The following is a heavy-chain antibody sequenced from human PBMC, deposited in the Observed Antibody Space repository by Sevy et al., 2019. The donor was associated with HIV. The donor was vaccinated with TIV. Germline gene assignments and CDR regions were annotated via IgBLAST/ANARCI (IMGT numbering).Heavy chain of an antibody. CDR2: INHSGST. J-gene: IGHJ5*02. CDR3: ARGPDYYDSSGYDPWFDP. D-gene: IGHD3-22*01. CDR1: GGSFSGYY. V-gene: IGHV4-34*01. Sequence: SDTLSLTCAVFGGSFSGYYWSWIRQPPGKGLEWIGEINHSGSTNYNPSLKSRVTMSVDTSKNQFSLKLSSVTAADTAMYYCARGPDYYDSSGYDPWFDPWGQGTLVTVSS.